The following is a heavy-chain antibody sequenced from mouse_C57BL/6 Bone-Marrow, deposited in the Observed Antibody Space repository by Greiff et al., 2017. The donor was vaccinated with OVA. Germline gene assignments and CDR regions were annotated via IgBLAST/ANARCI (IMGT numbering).Heavy chain of an antibody. CDR2: IYPGSGST. D-gene: IGHD1-1*01. CDR1: GYTFTSYW. CDR3: ARGDYYGIPYYFDY. J-gene: IGHJ2*01. Sequence: QVQLQQSGAELVKPGASVKMSCKASGYTFTSYWITWVKQRPGQGLEWIGDIYPGSGSTNYNEKFKSKATLTVDTSSSTAYMQLSSLTSEDSAVYYCARGDYYGIPYYFDYWGQGTTLTVSS. V-gene: IGHV1-55*01.